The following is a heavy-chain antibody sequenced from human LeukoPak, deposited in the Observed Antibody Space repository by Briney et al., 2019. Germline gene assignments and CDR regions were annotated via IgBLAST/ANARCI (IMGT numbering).Heavy chain of an antibody. Sequence: GGSLRLSCAASGFTFNDHWMSWVRQVPGQGLEWVADIKEDGSEKNEVDSAKGRFTISRDNAKNSLYLEMNSLRAEDTAVYYCARGPTYGARCDYLDYWGQGALVTVSS. CDR2: IKEDGSEK. V-gene: IGHV3-7*01. J-gene: IGHJ4*02. CDR3: ARGPTYGARCDYLDY. CDR1: GFTFNDHW. D-gene: IGHD4/OR15-4a*01.